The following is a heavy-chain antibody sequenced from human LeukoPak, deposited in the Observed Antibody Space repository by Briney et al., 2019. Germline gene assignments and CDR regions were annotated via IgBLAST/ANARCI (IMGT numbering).Heavy chain of an antibody. CDR1: GYTFTSYG. CDR2: ISAYNGNT. V-gene: IGHV1-18*01. D-gene: IGHD5-18*01. CDR3: ARDVDTATIDY. Sequence: ASVKVSCKASGYTFTSYGISWVRQAPGQGLEGMGWISAYNGNTNYAQKLQGRVTMTTDTSTSTAYMELRSLRSHDTAVYYCARDVDTATIDYWGQGTLVTVSS. J-gene: IGHJ4*02.